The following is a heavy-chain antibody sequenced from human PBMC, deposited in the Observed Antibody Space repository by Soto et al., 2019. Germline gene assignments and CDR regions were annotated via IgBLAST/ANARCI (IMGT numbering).Heavy chain of an antibody. CDR3: AHAPGIAVTTNWFDP. CDR1: GFSLSTSEVG. D-gene: IGHD6-19*01. CDR2: IYWDDDK. Sequence: QITLKESGPTLVKPTQTLTLTCTFSGFSLSTSEVGVGWIRQPPGKALQWLALIYWDDDKRYSPSLKSRLTTXXDXSXNQVVLTMTNMDPVDTATYYCAHAPGIAVTTNWFDPWGQGILVTVSS. J-gene: IGHJ5*02. V-gene: IGHV2-5*02.